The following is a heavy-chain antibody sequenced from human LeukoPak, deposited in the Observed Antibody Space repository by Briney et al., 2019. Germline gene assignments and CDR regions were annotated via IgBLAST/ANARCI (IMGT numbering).Heavy chain of an antibody. J-gene: IGHJ4*02. CDR2: IGIRGDT. D-gene: IGHD6-19*01. CDR3: ARGGIQVSGIDEFDY. V-gene: IGHV3-13*01. CDR1: GFTFIDYD. Sequence: GGSLRLSCAASGFTFIDYDMHWVRQVIGKGLEWVSAIGIRGDTHYSGSVKGRFTISREIAESSLYLQMNSLRAEDTAVYYCARGGIQVSGIDEFDYWGQGTLVTVSS.